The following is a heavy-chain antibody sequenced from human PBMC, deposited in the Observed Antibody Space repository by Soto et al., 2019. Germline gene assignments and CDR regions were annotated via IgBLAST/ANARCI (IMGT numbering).Heavy chain of an antibody. Sequence: QLQLQESGPGLVKPSETLSLTCTVSGGSISSSSYYWGWIRQPPGKGLEWIGSIYYSGSTYYNPSLKSRVTISVDTSKNQFSLKLSSVTAADTAVYYCARRGQGYCSGGSCYGAAYTFDYWGQGTLVTVSS. D-gene: IGHD2-15*01. CDR3: ARRGQGYCSGGSCYGAAYTFDY. V-gene: IGHV4-39*01. J-gene: IGHJ4*02. CDR2: IYYSGST. CDR1: GGSISSSSYY.